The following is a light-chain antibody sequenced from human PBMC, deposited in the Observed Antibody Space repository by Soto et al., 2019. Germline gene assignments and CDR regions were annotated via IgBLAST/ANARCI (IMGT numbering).Light chain of an antibody. J-gene: IGLJ2*01. Sequence: SYELTQPPSVSVSPGQTASITCSGDKLGDKYACWYQQKPGQSPVLVIYQNSKRPSGIPERFSGSNSGNTATLTISGTQPMDEADYYCQAWDSSTSVVFGGGTKITVL. CDR2: QNS. CDR3: QAWDSSTSVV. CDR1: KLGDKY. V-gene: IGLV3-1*01.